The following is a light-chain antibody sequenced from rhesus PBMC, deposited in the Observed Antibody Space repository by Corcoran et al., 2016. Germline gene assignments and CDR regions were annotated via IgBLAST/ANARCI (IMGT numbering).Light chain of an antibody. V-gene: IGKV2-60*01. CDR2: YGS. J-gene: IGKJ1*01. Sequence: DIVMTQTPLSLPVTLGEPASISCRSSQSLLSSNGYNYLNWYLQKPGQSPQLLFYYGSNRASGVPVRFSGKGSGTEFTLKNRRVEAEDVGVYNCMQTLRTPRKFGQGTKVEIK. CDR1: QSLLSSNGYNY. CDR3: MQTLRTPRK.